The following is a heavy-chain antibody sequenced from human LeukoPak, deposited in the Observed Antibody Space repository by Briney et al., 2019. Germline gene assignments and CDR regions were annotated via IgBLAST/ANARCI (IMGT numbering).Heavy chain of an antibody. CDR3: AREGYSSSWGYYYYYMDV. D-gene: IGHD6-13*01. V-gene: IGHV4-59*01. CDR1: GGSIGSFF. CDR2: IHYSGST. J-gene: IGHJ6*03. Sequence: SETLSLTCTVSGGSIGSFFWSWIRQPPGKALEWIGYIHYSGSTKYNPSLKSRVTISVDTSENQFSLTLNSVTAADTAVYYCAREGYSSSWGYYYYYMDVWGKGTTVTISS.